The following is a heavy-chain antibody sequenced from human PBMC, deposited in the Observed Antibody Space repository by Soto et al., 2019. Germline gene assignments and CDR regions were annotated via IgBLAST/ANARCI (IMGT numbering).Heavy chain of an antibody. D-gene: IGHD1-26*01. J-gene: IGHJ4*02. CDR2: IIPIFGTA. CDR3: ATLAGATSIDYFDY. V-gene: IGHV1-69*13. Sequence: ASVKVSCKASGGTFSSYAISWVRPAPGQGLEWMGGIIPIFGTANYAQKFQGRVTITADESTSTAYMELSSLRSEDTAVYYCATLAGATSIDYFDYWGQGTLVTVSS. CDR1: GGTFSSYA.